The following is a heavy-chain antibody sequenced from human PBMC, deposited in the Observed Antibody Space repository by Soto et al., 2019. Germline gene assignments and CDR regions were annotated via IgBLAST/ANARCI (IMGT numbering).Heavy chain of an antibody. Sequence: PGESLKIACKGSGYIFGSYWIWCWLQMPGKVLEWMGIIYPGDSDTRYSPSFQGQVTISADKSITTVYLQWSSLKASDTAMYYCARTDGYEIEYWGQGTLVTVSS. D-gene: IGHD5-12*01. CDR2: IYPGDSDT. CDR3: ARTDGYEIEY. J-gene: IGHJ4*02. CDR1: GYIFGSYW. V-gene: IGHV5-51*01.